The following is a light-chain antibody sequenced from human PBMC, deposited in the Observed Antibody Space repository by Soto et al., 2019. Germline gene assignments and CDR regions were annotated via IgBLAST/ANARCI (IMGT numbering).Light chain of an antibody. CDR3: QKHNSAPLF. CDR2: ATS. Sequence: DIQMTQSPSSLSASVGDRVTITCRASQGINHYLAWFQQKPGKVPKLLIYATSTLQSRVPSRFSGSGFGTDFTLTISSLQPEDVATYYCQKHNSAPLFFGPGTKVEIK. J-gene: IGKJ3*01. CDR1: QGINHY. V-gene: IGKV1-27*01.